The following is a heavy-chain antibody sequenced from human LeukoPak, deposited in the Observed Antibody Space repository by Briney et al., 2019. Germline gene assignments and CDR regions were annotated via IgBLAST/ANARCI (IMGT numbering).Heavy chain of an antibody. CDR1: GFTFSSYW. J-gene: IGHJ4*02. CDR3: TRENAGFDY. CDR2: IKHDGSEK. V-gene: IGHV3-7*01. Sequence: GGSLRLSCAASGFTFSSYWMNWVRQAPGKGLEWVANIKHDGSEKYYVDSVRGQFTISRDNAKNSLYLQMNSLRAEDTAVYYCTRENAGFDYWGQGTLVTVSS.